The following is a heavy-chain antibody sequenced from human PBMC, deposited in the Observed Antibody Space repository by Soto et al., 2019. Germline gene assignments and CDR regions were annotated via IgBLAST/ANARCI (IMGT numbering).Heavy chain of an antibody. J-gene: IGHJ5*02. CDR1: GDFISSYY. CDR2: ISYSGST. D-gene: IGHD3-22*01. Sequence: PSETLSLTCTVSGDFISSYYWSWIRQPPGKGLEWIGYISYSGSTNYNPSLKSRVTISVDTSKSQFSLKLRSVTAADTAVYYCARHDYYDIIWFDPWGQGTPVTVSS. CDR3: ARHDYYDIIWFDP. V-gene: IGHV4-59*08.